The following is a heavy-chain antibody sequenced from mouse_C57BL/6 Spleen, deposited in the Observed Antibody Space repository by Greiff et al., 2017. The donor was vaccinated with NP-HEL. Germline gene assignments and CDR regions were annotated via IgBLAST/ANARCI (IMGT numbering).Heavy chain of an antibody. V-gene: IGHV1-66*01. J-gene: IGHJ2*01. Sequence: QVQLQQSGPELVKPGASVKISCKASGYSFTSYYIHWVKQRPGQGLEWIGWIYPGSGNTKYNEKFKGKATLTADTSSSTAYMQLSSLTSEDSAVYYCERGRLRRGFDYWGQGTTLTVSS. CDR3: ERGRLRRGFDY. CDR1: GYSFTSYY. CDR2: IYPGSGNT. D-gene: IGHD2-4*01.